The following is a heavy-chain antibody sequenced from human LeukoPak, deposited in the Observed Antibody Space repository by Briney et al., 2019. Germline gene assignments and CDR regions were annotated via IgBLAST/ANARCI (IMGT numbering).Heavy chain of an antibody. J-gene: IGHJ5*02. CDR1: GYTFTSYG. CDR3: ARDPVIIAGEESWFDP. V-gene: IGHV1-18*04. Sequence: GASVKLSCKASGYTFTSYGISWVRHAPGQGLEWMGWISAYNGNTNYAQKLQGRVTMTTDTSTSTAYMELRSLRSDDTAVYYCARDPVIIAGEESWFDPWGQGTLVTVSS. D-gene: IGHD6-13*01. CDR2: ISAYNGNT.